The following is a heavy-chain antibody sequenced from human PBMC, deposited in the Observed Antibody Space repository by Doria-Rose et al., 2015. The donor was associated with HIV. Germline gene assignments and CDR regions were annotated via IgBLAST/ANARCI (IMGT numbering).Heavy chain of an antibody. CDR1: GVSLSSPGMG. Sequence: QITLKESGPVLVKPTETLTPTCTVSGVSLSSPGMGVSWIRQPPGKALEWLANIFSDDERSYKTSLKSRLTISRGTSKGQVVLTMTDMDPVDTATYYCARIKSSRWYHKYYVDFWGQVTLVIVSA. V-gene: IGHV2-26*01. CDR2: IFSDDER. J-gene: IGHJ4*02. CDR3: ARIKSSRWYHKYYVDF. D-gene: IGHD6-13*01.